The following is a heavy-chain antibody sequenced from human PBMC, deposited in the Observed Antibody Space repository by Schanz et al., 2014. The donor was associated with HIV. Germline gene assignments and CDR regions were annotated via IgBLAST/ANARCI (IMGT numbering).Heavy chain of an antibody. D-gene: IGHD6-6*01. CDR3: ATDSSSSYLEYFHH. V-gene: IGHV3-33*01. CDR2: IWVDGTSK. J-gene: IGHJ1*01. CDR1: GFTYRNYG. Sequence: QLVESGGGLIQPGRSLRLSCAASGFTYRNYGMHWVRQAPGKGLEWVAVIWVDGTSKFYADSVKGRFTISRDNAKNSLYLQMNSLRDEDTAVYYCATDSSSSYLEYFHHWGQGTLVTVSS.